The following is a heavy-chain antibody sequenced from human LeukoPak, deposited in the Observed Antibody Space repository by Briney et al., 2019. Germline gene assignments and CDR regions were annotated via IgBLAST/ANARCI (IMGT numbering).Heavy chain of an antibody. CDR2: INPNSGGT. V-gene: IGHV1-2*02. CDR1: GYTFTGYY. D-gene: IGHD3-22*01. J-gene: IGHJ6*02. CDR3: ARDRRVTYYYDSSGYWLFDYYGMDV. Sequence: ASVKVSCKASGYTFTGYYMHWVRQAPGQGLEWMGWINPNSGGTNYAQKFQGRVTMTGDTSISTAYMELSRLRSDDTAVYYCARDRRVTYYYDSSGYWLFDYYGMDVWGQGTTVTVSS.